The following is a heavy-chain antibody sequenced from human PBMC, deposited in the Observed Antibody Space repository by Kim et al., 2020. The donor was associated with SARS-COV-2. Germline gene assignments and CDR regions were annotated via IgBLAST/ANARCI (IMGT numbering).Heavy chain of an antibody. D-gene: IGHD4-17*01. J-gene: IGHJ4*02. CDR2: ISWNSGSI. V-gene: IGHV3-9*01. Sequence: GGSLRLSCAASGFTFGDYAMHWVRQAPGKGLEWVSGISWNSGSIGYADSVKGRFTISRDNAKNSLYLQMNSLRAEDTALYYCAKLDDYGDWGDFDYWGQGTLVSVSS. CDR1: GFTFGDYA. CDR3: AKLDDYGDWGDFDY.